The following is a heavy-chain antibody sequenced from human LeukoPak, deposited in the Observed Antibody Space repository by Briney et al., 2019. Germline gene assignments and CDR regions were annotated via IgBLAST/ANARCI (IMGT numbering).Heavy chain of an antibody. V-gene: IGHV3-11*01. CDR2: ISSSGSTI. CDR1: GFTFSDYY. J-gene: IGHJ6*03. D-gene: IGHD3-10*01. Sequence: GGSLRLSCAASGFTFSDYYMSWIRQAPGKGLEWVSYISSSGSTIYYADSVKGRFTISRDNAKNSLYLQMNSLRAEDTAVYYCTRTDGSGYYYYYMDVWGKGTTVAIPS. CDR3: TRTDGSGYYYYYMDV.